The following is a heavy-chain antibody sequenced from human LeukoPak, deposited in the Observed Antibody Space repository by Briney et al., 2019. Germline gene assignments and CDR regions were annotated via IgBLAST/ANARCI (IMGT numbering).Heavy chain of an antibody. V-gene: IGHV3-23*01. Sequence: GGSLRLSCAATGYTFSSYAMRWVRQAPGKGLEWVSSISGSGISTYYADSVKGRFTISRDNSKNTLYLQMNSLRAEDTALYYCAKIGIAAGDTDYWGQGPVVTVSS. D-gene: IGHD6-13*01. CDR1: GYTFSSYA. CDR2: ISGSGIST. J-gene: IGHJ4*02. CDR3: AKIGIAAGDTDY.